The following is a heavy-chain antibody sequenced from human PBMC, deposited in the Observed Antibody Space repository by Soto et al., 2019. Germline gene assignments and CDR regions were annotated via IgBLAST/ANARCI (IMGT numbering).Heavy chain of an antibody. CDR2: IIPIFGTA. J-gene: IGHJ6*02. CDR1: GGSFNGSA. CDR3: ARGMVRGAPYYYYGMDV. V-gene: IGHV1-69*13. D-gene: IGHD3-10*01. Sequence: SAEVSWDACGGSFNGSAVSWVGQAPGQGLEWMGGIIPIFGTANYAQKFQGRVTITADESTSTAYMELSSLRSEDTAVYYCARGMVRGAPYYYYGMDVWGQGTTVTVA.